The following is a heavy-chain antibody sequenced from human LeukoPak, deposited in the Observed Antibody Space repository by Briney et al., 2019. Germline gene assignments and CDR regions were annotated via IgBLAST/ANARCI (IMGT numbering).Heavy chain of an antibody. Sequence: GGSLRLSCAVSGLTFSNYAMTWVRQAPGKGLEWVSAISGSGGSTYYADSVKGRFTISRDNSKNTLYLQFNSLRTEDTAVYYCASSSSSNRYDYFQHWGQGTLVTISS. D-gene: IGHD6-13*01. CDR1: GLTFSNYA. CDR2: ISGSGGST. J-gene: IGHJ1*01. V-gene: IGHV3-23*01. CDR3: ASSSSSNRYDYFQH.